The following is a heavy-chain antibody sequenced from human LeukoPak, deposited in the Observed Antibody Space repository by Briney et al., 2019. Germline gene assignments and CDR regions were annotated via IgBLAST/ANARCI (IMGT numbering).Heavy chain of an antibody. CDR1: GYTFTSYG. Sequence: ASVKVSCKASGYTFTSYGISWVRQAPGQGLEWMGWISAYDGNTNYAQKLQGRVTITTDTSTSPGHMEMRSLRSEETDACYCAALEGGGAFDIWGQGTMVTVSS. V-gene: IGHV1-18*01. CDR3: AALEGGGAFDI. D-gene: IGHD3-3*01. J-gene: IGHJ3*02. CDR2: ISAYDGNT.